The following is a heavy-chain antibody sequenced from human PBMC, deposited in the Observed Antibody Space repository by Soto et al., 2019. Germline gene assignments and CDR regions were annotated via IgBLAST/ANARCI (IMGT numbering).Heavy chain of an antibody. Sequence: SATLSLTCTIIGFSIDGYYWILLRQPPGKGLEWIGYIYNIGSTNYNPSLRSRVTMSIDTSQEQFSLKLSSVTATDTAIYYCARDTTSGSYWDYWGQG. J-gene: IGHJ4*02. CDR1: GFSIDGYY. CDR2: IYNIGST. CDR3: ARDTTSGSYWDY. V-gene: IGHV4-4*08. D-gene: IGHD1-26*01.